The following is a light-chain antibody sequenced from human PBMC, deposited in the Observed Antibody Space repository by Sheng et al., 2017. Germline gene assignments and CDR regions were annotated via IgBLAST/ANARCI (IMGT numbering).Light chain of an antibody. CDR3: QLWDSSTIV. Sequence: SYDLTQPLSVSVALGQTASITCEGNNIVSKHVHWYQQKPGQAPVMVIYRDTNRPSGIPERFSGSNSGNAATLTISRAQAGDEADYYCQLWDSSTIVFGGGTKLTVL. J-gene: IGLJ2*01. CDR1: NIVSKH. V-gene: IGLV3-9*01. CDR2: RDT.